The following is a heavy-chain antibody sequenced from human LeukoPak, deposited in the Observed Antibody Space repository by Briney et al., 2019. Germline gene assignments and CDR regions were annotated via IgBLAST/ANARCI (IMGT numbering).Heavy chain of an antibody. CDR2: ISSSSSYI. Sequence: GGSLRLSCAASGFTFSSYSMNWVRQAPGKGLEWVSSISSSSSYIYYADSVKGRFTISRDNAKNSLYLHMNSLRAEDTAVYYCARGAYYFDSSGYYYGNYWGQGTLVTVSS. D-gene: IGHD3-22*01. CDR1: GFTFSSYS. V-gene: IGHV3-21*04. CDR3: ARGAYYFDSSGYYYGNY. J-gene: IGHJ4*02.